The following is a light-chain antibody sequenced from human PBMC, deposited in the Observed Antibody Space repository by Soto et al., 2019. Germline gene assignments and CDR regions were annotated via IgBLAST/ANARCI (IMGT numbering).Light chain of an antibody. V-gene: IGLV2-14*01. CDR1: SSDVGGYNY. CDR2: DVS. Sequence: QSVLTQPASVSGSPGQSITISCTGTSSDVGGYNYVSWYQQHPGKAPKLMIYDVSNRPSGVSNRFSGSKSGNTASLTISGLQAEDEADYYCSSYTISSGVVFGGGTKLTVL. CDR3: SSYTISSGVV. J-gene: IGLJ2*01.